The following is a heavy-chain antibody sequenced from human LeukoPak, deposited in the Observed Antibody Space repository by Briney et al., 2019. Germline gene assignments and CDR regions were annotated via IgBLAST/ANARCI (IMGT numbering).Heavy chain of an antibody. CDR2: ISYDGSNK. CDR1: GFTFSSYA. Sequence: GGSLRLSCAASGFTFSSYAMHWVRQAPGKGLEWVAVISYDGSNKYYADSVKGRFTISRDNSKNTLYLQMNSLRAEDTAVYYCALPTRDGYNHRYWSQGTLVTVSS. CDR3: ALPTRDGYNHRY. D-gene: IGHD5-24*01. V-gene: IGHV3-30*01. J-gene: IGHJ4*02.